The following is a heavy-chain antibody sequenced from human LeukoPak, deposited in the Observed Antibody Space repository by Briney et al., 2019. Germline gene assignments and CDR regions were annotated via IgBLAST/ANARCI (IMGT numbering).Heavy chain of an antibody. D-gene: IGHD3-10*01. CDR2: IYTSGST. V-gene: IGHV4-4*07. Sequence: PSETLSLTCTVSGGSISSYYWSWIRQPAGKGLEWIGRIYTSGSTNYNPSLKSRVTMSVDTSKNQFSLKLSSVTAADTAVYYCARWVGSGWFAEYYFDNWGQGTLVTVSS. CDR1: GGSISSYY. CDR3: ARWVGSGWFAEYYFDN. J-gene: IGHJ4*02.